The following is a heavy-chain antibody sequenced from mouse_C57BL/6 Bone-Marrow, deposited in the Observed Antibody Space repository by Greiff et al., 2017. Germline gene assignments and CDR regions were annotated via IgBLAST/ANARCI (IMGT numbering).Heavy chain of an antibody. Sequence: EVKLMESGGGLVQPGGSMKLSCVASGFTFSNYWMNWVRQSPEKGLEWVAQIRLKSDNYATHYAESVKGRFTISRDDSKSSVYLLMNNLRAEDTGIYYCTESYGKPRYWYFDVGGTGTTVTVSS. CDR1: GFTFSNYW. J-gene: IGHJ1*03. D-gene: IGHD2-1*01. CDR3: TESYGKPRYWYFDV. V-gene: IGHV6-3*01. CDR2: IRLKSDNYAT.